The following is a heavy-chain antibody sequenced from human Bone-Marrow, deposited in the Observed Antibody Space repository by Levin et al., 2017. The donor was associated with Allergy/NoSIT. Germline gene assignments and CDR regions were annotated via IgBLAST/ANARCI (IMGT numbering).Heavy chain of an antibody. V-gene: IGHV3-11*05. CDR1: GFTFSDYY. J-gene: IGHJ3*01. CDR3: ARDKLGGDSGYASFDAFDL. Sequence: GGSLRLSCSASGFTFSDYYMSWIRQAPGKGPEWISYISTTSSYTNYADSVKGRFTISRDNAKSSLNLQMKSLRDEDTAVYYCARDKLGGDSGYASFDAFDLWGQGTLVTVSS. D-gene: IGHD5-12*01. CDR2: ISTTSSYT.